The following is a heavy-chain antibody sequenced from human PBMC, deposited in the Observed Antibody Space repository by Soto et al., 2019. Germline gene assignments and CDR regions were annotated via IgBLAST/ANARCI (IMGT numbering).Heavy chain of an antibody. J-gene: IGHJ4*02. D-gene: IGHD5-12*01. CDR3: ARTRGYSDYDLDY. Sequence: PGGSLRLSCAASGFTVSSNDMSWVRQAPGKGLEWVSAISYSGVSTYYADSVKGRFTIPRDSSGNTLSLQMNSLRVDDTAVYYCARTRGYSDYDLDYWGQGTLVTVSS. CDR1: GFTVSSND. CDR2: SYSGVST. V-gene: IGHV3-53*01.